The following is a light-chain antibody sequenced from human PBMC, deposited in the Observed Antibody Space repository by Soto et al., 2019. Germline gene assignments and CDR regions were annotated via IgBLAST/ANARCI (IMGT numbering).Light chain of an antibody. CDR3: QQYGSSPPIT. V-gene: IGKV3-20*01. Sequence: EFVLPQSPGTLSLCPGERATLSCRASQSVSSSYLAWYQQKPGQAPRLLIYGASSRATGIPDRFSGSGSGTDFTLTISRLEPEDFAVYYCQQYGSSPPITFGGRTKVDIK. J-gene: IGKJ4*01. CDR1: QSVSSSY. CDR2: GAS.